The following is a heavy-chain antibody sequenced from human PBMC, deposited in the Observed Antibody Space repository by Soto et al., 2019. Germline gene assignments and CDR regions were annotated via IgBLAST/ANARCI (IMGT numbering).Heavy chain of an antibody. V-gene: IGHV3-20*01. D-gene: IGHD2-21*01. CDR3: ARHYSGAVSRFSYYMDV. Sequence: EVQLVESGGGVVRPGGSLRLSCAASGFTFDDYGMSWVRQVPGKGLEWVSGINWNGGSIGYGDSVKGRFTISRDTAKNSLYLQMNSLRAEDTALYHCARHYSGAVSRFSYYMDVWGKGTTVTVSS. J-gene: IGHJ6*03. CDR1: GFTFDDYG. CDR2: INWNGGSI.